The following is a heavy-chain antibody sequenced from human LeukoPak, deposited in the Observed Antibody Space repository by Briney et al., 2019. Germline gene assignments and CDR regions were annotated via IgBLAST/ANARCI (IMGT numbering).Heavy chain of an antibody. CDR1: GGSFSGYY. Sequence: KPSETLSLTCAVYGGSFSGYYWSWIRQPPGKGLEWIGEINHSGSTNYNPSLKSRVTISVDTSKNQFSLKLKSVTAADTAVYYCARDDRFYSHQHAFDIWGQGTGVTVSS. D-gene: IGHD1-26*01. CDR3: ARDDRFYSHQHAFDI. J-gene: IGHJ3*02. V-gene: IGHV4-34*01. CDR2: INHSGST.